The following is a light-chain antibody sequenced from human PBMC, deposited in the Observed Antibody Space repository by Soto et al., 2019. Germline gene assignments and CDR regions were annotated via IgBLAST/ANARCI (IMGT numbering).Light chain of an antibody. CDR1: NYNIGSNY. CDR3: GTWDESLSCWV. V-gene: IGLV1-47*01. CDR2: SNH. J-gene: IGLJ3*02. Sequence: QSALTQPPSASGTPGQRVTISCSGDNYNIGSNYVHWYQQLPGTAPKLLIYSNHQRTSGVPDRFSGSKSGTSASLAISGLRSEDEADYYCGTWDESLSCWVFGGGTKLTVL.